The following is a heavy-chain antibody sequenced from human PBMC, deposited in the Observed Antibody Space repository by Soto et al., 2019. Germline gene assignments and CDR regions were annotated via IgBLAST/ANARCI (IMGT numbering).Heavy chain of an antibody. CDR2: INSDGSST. CDR3: TSSLLTPFDY. J-gene: IGHJ4*02. CDR1: GFTFSSYW. Sequence: EVQLVESGGGLVQPGGSLRLSCAASGFTFSSYWMHWVRQAPGKGLVWVSRINSDGSSTSYADSVKGRFTISRDNAKNTQNLQMNNLRAEDTAVYYCTSSLLTPFDYWGQGTLVTVSS. V-gene: IGHV3-74*01. D-gene: IGHD7-27*01.